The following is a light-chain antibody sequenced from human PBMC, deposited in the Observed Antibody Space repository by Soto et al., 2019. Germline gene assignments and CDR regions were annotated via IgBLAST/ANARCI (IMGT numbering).Light chain of an antibody. CDR1: QTVGTNF. V-gene: IGKV3-20*01. CDR3: QHYSRTLPWT. J-gene: IGKJ1*01. Sequence: EIVLTQSPGTFSLSPKETATLSFRASQTVGTNFLAWYQQKPGQAPRLLMFGTSNRATDIPDRFGGSGSGTDFTLTISRLEPEDVAVYYCQHYSRTLPWTFGQGAKVDIK. CDR2: GTS.